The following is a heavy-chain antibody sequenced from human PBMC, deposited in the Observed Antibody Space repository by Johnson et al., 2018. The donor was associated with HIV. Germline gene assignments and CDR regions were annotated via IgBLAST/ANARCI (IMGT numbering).Heavy chain of an antibody. CDR1: GFTFSSYW. CDR3: AKGSLVGPNDAFDI. V-gene: IGHV3-7*05. D-gene: IGHD3-16*02. Sequence: VQLVESGGGLVQPGGSLRLSCAASGFTFSSYWMSWVRQAPGKGLEWVANIKQDGSEKYYVDSVKGRFIISRDNAKNSLYLQMNSLRTEDTALYYCAKGSLVGPNDAFDIWGQGTMVTVSS. CDR2: IKQDGSEK. J-gene: IGHJ3*02.